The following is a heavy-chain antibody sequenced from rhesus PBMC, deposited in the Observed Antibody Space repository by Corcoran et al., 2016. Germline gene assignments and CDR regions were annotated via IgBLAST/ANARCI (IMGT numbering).Heavy chain of an antibody. V-gene: IGHV3-11*01. Sequence: EVQLVESGGGLVQPGGSLRLSCAASGFTVISYWMSWVRQAPGKGLEWLSDIYVITMDYGDSVKGRFTVSRDNAKNSLYLQMNSLRAEDTAVYYCTRGRQYFDYWGQGVLVTVSS. CDR1: GFTVISYW. J-gene: IGHJ4*01. CDR3: TRGRQYFDY. CDR2: IYVITM.